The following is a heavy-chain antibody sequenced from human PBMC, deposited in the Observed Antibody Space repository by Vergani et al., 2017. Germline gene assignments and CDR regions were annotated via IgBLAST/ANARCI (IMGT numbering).Heavy chain of an antibody. CDR2: IIPIFGIA. Sequence: QVQLVQSGAEVKKPGSSVKVSCKASGGTFSSYAISWVRQAPGQGLEWMGGIIPIFGIANYAQKFQGRVTITADKSTSTAYMELSSLRSEDTAVYYCARAYDSSGSGRVDAFDIWGQGTMVTVSS. D-gene: IGHD3-22*01. CDR1: GGTFSSYA. J-gene: IGHJ3*02. V-gene: IGHV1-69*17. CDR3: ARAYDSSGSGRVDAFDI.